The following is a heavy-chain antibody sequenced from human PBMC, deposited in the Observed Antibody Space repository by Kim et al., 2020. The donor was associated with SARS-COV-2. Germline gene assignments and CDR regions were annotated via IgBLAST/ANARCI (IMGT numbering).Heavy chain of an antibody. J-gene: IGHJ4*02. CDR3: AREHLLLRYFDS. Sequence: SETLSLTCSVSGGSLDIYYWTWFRQSPGKGLEWIGYISYKGATKYNPSLESRVTISVDTATSQFSLSLTSVTAADTAVYFCAREHLLLRYFDSWGPGTLV. CDR2: ISYKGAT. V-gene: IGHV4-59*01. D-gene: IGHD2-15*01. CDR1: GGSLDIYY.